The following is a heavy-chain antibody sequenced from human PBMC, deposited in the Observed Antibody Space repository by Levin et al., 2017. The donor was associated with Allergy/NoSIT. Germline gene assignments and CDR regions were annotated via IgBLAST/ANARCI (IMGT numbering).Heavy chain of an antibody. V-gene: IGHV4-39*01. D-gene: IGHD3-10*01. J-gene: IGHJ4*02. CDR1: GGSISSSSYY. Sequence: GSLRLSCTVSGGSISSSSYYWGWIRQPPGKGLEWIGSIYYSGSTYYNPSLKSRVTISVDTSKNQFSLKLSSVTAADTAVYYCARQGLYGSGSYYKLPNPFDYWGQGTLVTVSS. CDR3: ARQGLYGSGSYYKLPNPFDY. CDR2: IYYSGST.